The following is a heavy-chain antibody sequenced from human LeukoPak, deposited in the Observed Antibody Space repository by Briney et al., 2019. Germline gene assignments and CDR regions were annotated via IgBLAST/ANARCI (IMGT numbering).Heavy chain of an antibody. V-gene: IGHV1-69*13. Sequence: GASVKVSCKASGGTFCSYAISWVRQAPGQGLEWMGGIIPIFGTANYAQKFQGRVTITADESTSTAYMELSSLRSEDTAVYYCAGPYDFWSGYYSPFDYWGQGTLVTVSS. CDR3: AGPYDFWSGYYSPFDY. CDR2: IIPIFGTA. CDR1: GGTFCSYA. D-gene: IGHD3-3*01. J-gene: IGHJ4*02.